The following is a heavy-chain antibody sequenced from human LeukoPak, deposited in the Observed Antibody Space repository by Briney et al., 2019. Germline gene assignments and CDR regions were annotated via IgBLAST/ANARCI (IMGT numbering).Heavy chain of an antibody. CDR2: INHSGST. J-gene: IGHJ4*02. CDR1: GGSFSDYY. V-gene: IGHV4-34*01. D-gene: IGHD2-15*01. Sequence: SETLSLTCAVYGGSFSDYYWSWIRQPPGKGLEWIGEINHSGSTNYNPSLKSRVTISVDTSKNQFSLKLSSVTAADTAVYYCARVSCSGGSCYSPYHFDYWGQGTLVTVSS. CDR3: ARVSCSGGSCYSPYHFDY.